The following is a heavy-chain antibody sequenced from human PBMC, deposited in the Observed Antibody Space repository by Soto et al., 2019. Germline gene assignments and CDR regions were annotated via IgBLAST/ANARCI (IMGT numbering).Heavy chain of an antibody. CDR1: GGTFSSYA. D-gene: IGHD2-15*01. V-gene: IGHV1-69*01. J-gene: IGHJ3*02. Sequence: QVQLVQSGAEVKKPGSSVKVSCKASGGTFSSYAISWVRQAPGQGLEWMGGIIPIFSTANYAQKFQGRVTITADESTSTAYMELSSLRSEDTAVYYCARERSGCSGGSCYPTWGDDAFDIWGQGTMVTVSS. CDR2: IIPIFSTA. CDR3: ARERSGCSGGSCYPTWGDDAFDI.